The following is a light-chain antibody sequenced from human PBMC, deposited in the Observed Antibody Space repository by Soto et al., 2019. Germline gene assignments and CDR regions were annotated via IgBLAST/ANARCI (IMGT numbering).Light chain of an antibody. V-gene: IGKV1-9*01. J-gene: IGKJ3*01. Sequence: DIQLTQSPSFLSASVGDRVTITCRASQGISSYLAWYQQKPGKAPKLLIYAASTLQSGVPSRFSGSGSGTEFTLTISSLQPEDFATYYCQQLSLTFGPGTKVDIK. CDR3: QQLSLT. CDR2: AAS. CDR1: QGISSY.